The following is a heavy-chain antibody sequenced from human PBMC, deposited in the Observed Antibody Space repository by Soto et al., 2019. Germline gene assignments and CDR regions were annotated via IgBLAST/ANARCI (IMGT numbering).Heavy chain of an antibody. CDR3: ARGGIQLSYAFDY. CDR1: GSSVSNYY. Sequence: ETLSLTCRVSGSSVSNYYWSWIRQPAGKGLEHIGRIYTSGSTSYNPSLKSRVTMSMDTSQTQIYLNLTSVTAADKAVYYCARGGIQLSYAFDYWGQGILVTVYS. J-gene: IGHJ4*02. D-gene: IGHD5-18*01. V-gene: IGHV4-4*07. CDR2: IYTSGST.